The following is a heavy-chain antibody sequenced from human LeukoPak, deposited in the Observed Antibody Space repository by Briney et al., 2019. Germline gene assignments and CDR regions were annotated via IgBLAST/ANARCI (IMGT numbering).Heavy chain of an antibody. CDR3: ARGSRIAVHASGI. D-gene: IGHD6-6*01. Sequence: GGSLRLSCAASGFSFSSAWMNWVRQAPGKGLEWVANIDQDGREKNYVGSVEGRFTISRDNAKNSLYLQMNSLRVEDTAVYYCARGSRIAVHASGIWGQGTMVTVSS. V-gene: IGHV3-7*01. CDR1: GFSFSSAW. J-gene: IGHJ3*02. CDR2: IDQDGREK.